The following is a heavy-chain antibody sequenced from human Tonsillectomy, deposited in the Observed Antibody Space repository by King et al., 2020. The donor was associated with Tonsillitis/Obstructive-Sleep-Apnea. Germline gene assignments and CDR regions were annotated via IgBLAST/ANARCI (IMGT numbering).Heavy chain of an antibody. V-gene: IGHV1-2*04. J-gene: IGHJ5*02. CDR1: GYTFTAYY. CDR3: AGGKPAGSSFSTWFDP. Sequence: VQLVESGAEVKKPGASVKVSCKASGYTFTAYYIHWVRQAPGQGLEWMGWINPNSGGTNYAQKFQAWVTMTRDTSISTAYMELRRLRFDDTAGYYCAGGKPAGSSFSTWFDPWGQGTLVTVSS. D-gene: IGHD6-13*01. CDR2: INPNSGGT.